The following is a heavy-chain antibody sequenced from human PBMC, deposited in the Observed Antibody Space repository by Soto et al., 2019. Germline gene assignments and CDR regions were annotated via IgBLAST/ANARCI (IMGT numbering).Heavy chain of an antibody. D-gene: IGHD3-10*01. CDR3: AREAGYGSGSPVNHYHGY. CDR1: GFTFGTYW. CDR2: IKRDASER. V-gene: IGHV3-7*01. Sequence: EVQLVESGGGLVQPGGSLRLSCAASGFTFGTYWKSWVRQAPGKGLEWLATIKRDASERKYVDSVKGRFTLSRDNAENSLYLKMDTQRADGKAVYYCAREAGYGSGSPVNHYHGYWGNGTLVTVSS. J-gene: IGHJ4*01.